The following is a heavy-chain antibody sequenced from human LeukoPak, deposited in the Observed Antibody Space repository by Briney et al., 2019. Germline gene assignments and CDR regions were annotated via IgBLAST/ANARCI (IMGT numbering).Heavy chain of an antibody. CDR3: ATMGGLLDDNWFDP. J-gene: IGHJ5*02. D-gene: IGHD3-22*01. CDR2: IYYSGST. Sequence: PETLSLTCTVSGGSISSYYWSWIRQPPGKGLEWIGYIYYSGSTNYNPSLKSRGTISVDTSKNQFSLKLSSVTAADTAVYYCATMGGLLDDNWFDPWGQGTLVTVSS. V-gene: IGHV4-59*08. CDR1: GGSISSYY.